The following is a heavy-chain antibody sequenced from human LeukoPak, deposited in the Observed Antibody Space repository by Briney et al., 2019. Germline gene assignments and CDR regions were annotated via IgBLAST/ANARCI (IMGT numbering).Heavy chain of an antibody. Sequence: GRSLRLSCAASGFTFSSYAMHWVRQAPGKGLEWVARTRNKAHSYSTEYATSARGRFTISRDDSRNSLYLQMNSLQTADTAVYYCVRCLHYYGSRGSRYDVFDIWGHGTMVTVSS. CDR2: TRNKAHSYST. V-gene: IGHV3-72*01. CDR1: GFTFSSYA. J-gene: IGHJ3*02. CDR3: VRCLHYYGSRGSRYDVFDI. D-gene: IGHD3-22*01.